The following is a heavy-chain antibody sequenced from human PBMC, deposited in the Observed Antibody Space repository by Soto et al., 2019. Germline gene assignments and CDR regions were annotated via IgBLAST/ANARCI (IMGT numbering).Heavy chain of an antibody. D-gene: IGHD3-9*01. V-gene: IGHV4-59*01. J-gene: IGHJ6*03. Sequence: SETLSLTCTVSGGSISSYDWSWIRQPPGKGLEWIGYIYYSGSTNYNPSLKSRVTISVDTSKNQFSLKLSSVTAADTAVYYCARGPVLRYFDWGWDNYYYYYMDVWGKGTTVTVSS. CDR2: IYYSGST. CDR1: GGSISSYD. CDR3: ARGPVLRYFDWGWDNYYYYYMDV.